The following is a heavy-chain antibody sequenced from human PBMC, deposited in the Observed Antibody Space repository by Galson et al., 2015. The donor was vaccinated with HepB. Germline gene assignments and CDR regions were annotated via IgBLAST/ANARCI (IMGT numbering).Heavy chain of an antibody. V-gene: IGHV1-8*01. CDR3: ARPDPTVTPDYGMDV. CDR2: MNPNSGNT. J-gene: IGHJ6*02. D-gene: IGHD4-11*01. CDR1: GYTFTSYD. Sequence: SVKVSCKASGYTFTSYDINWVRQATGQGLEWMGWMNPNSGNTGYAQKFQGRVTMTRNTSISTAYMELSSLRSEDTAVYYCARPDPTVTPDYGMDVWGQGTTVTVSS.